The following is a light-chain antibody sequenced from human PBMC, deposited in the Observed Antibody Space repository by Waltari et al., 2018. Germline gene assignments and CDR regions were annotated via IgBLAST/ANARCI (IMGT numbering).Light chain of an antibody. CDR2: AAT. V-gene: IGKV1-17*01. J-gene: IGKJ4*01. CDR3: LQHNSYPLT. CDR1: KGISSY. Sequence: IQMTKAPSSLSASGGDTVTITCRASKGISSYLNWFQQKPGKAPKLLIYAATTLQSGVPSRFSGSGSGTEFTLTISSLQPEDFAAYYCLQHNSYPLTFGGGTKVEIK.